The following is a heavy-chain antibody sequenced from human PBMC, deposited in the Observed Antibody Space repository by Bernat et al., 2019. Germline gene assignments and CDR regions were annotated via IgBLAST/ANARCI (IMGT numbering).Heavy chain of an antibody. J-gene: IGHJ5*01. D-gene: IGHD1-26*01. CDR1: GYTFTNYA. CDR2: IIGGNGNT. V-gene: IGHV1-3*01. CDR3: ARAGASPPGNWLDS. Sequence: QVHLVQSGAEVKKPGASVKVSCKASGYTFTNYAMHWVRQAPGQRLEWMGWIIGGNGNTKYSQNFQGRVTFIRDTSASTDYMELNSLGSEDTAVYYCARAGASPPGNWLDSWGQGTLVTVSS.